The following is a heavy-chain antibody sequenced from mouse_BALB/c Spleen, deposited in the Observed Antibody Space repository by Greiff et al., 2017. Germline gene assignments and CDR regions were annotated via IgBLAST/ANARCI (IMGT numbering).Heavy chain of an antibody. J-gene: IGHJ3*01. CDR1: GFTFSDYY. CDR2: ISDGGSYT. Sequence: EVMLVESGGGLVKPGGSLKLSCAASGFTFSDYYMYWVRQTPEKRLEWVATISDGGSYTYYPDSVKGRFTISRDNAKNNLYLQMSSLKSEDTAMYYCARDLGLGGFAYWGQGTLVTVSA. D-gene: IGHD2-4*01. CDR3: ARDLGLGGFAY. V-gene: IGHV5-4*02.